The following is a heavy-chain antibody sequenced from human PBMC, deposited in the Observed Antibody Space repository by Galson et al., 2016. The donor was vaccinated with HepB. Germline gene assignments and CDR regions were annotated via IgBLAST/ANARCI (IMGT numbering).Heavy chain of an antibody. CDR2: IKQDGSEK. D-gene: IGHD6-13*01. CDR1: GFTFSSYW. CDR3: TRTISATAGID. Sequence: SLRLSCAASGFTFSSYWMSWVRQAPGKGLEWLANIKQDGSEKYYVDSVRGRFTISRDNAMNSLYLHMSSLIAEDTALYYCTRTISATAGIDWGQGTLVTVSS. V-gene: IGHV3-7*01. J-gene: IGHJ4*02.